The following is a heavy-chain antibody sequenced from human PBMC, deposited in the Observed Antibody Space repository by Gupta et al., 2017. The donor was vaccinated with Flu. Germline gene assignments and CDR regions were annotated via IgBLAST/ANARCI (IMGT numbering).Heavy chain of an antibody. CDR2: ISREGTT. J-gene: IGHJ6*02. V-gene: IGHV3-13*01. CDR1: GFSFRDYD. CDR3: ARKKAGYGIDV. Sequence: EVQLMESGGGLVQPGGSLRLSCIVSGFSFRDYDIHWVRQPTGRRPESVSAISREGTTYYIDSVKGRFTISREDVRNSVFLQLNSLGGDDSAVYYCARKKAGYGIDVWGQGTTVTVS.